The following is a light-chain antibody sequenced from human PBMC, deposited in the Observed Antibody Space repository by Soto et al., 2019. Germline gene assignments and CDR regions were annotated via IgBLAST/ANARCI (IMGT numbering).Light chain of an antibody. Sequence: EIVVTQSPLSLPVILGEPASISCRSSQSLLHSNGFNYLDWYLQRPGQSPQLLIYMASSRASGVPDRFSGSGSGTDFTLTITRVEAEDVGLYYCMQAVQTPWSFGQGTKVDIK. J-gene: IGKJ1*01. CDR3: MQAVQTPWS. CDR2: MAS. CDR1: QSLLHSNGFNY. V-gene: IGKV2-28*01.